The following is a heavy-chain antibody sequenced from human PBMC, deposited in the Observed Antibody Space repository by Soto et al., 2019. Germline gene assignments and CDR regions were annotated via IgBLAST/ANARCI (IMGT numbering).Heavy chain of an antibody. Sequence: QVQLVQPGAEVKKPGSSVKVSCKASGGTFSSYAISWVRQAPGQGLEWMGGIIPIFGTANYAQKFQGRVTITADESTSTAYMELSSLRSEDTAVYYCAREGSFTDLVYYFDYWGQGTLVTVSS. CDR1: GGTFSSYA. V-gene: IGHV1-69*01. CDR2: IIPIFGTA. J-gene: IGHJ4*02. CDR3: AREGSFTDLVYYFDY. D-gene: IGHD1-26*01.